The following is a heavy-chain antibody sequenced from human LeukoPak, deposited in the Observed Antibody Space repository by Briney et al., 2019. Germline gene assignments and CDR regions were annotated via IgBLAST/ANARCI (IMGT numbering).Heavy chain of an antibody. CDR3: ARMLSGDF. J-gene: IGHJ4*02. CDR1: GFTFSNAW. V-gene: IGHV3-48*02. D-gene: IGHD3-16*02. CDR2: ISGSGDST. Sequence: GGSLRLSCAASGFTFSNAWMSWVRQAPGKGLEWVSAISGSGDSTYYADSVKGRFTISRDNAKNSLYLQMNSLRDEDTAVYYCARMLSGDFWGQGTLVTVSS.